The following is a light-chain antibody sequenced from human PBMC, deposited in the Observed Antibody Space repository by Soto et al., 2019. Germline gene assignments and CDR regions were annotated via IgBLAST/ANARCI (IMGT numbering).Light chain of an antibody. Sequence: EIVLTQSPGTLSLSTGERATLSCRASQSVSNTYLAWYQQNPGQAPRLLVYGASSRATGIADRFSGSGSGSDFTLTISRLEPEDFAVYHCQQYGSAPWTFGQGTPVESK. J-gene: IGKJ1*01. CDR3: QQYGSAPWT. CDR2: GAS. V-gene: IGKV3-20*01. CDR1: QSVSNTY.